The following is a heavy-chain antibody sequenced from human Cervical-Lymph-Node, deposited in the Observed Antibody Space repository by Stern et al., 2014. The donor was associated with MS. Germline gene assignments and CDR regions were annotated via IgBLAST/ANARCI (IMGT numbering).Heavy chain of an antibody. CDR1: GYSFTAYF. J-gene: IGHJ4*02. CDR3: ARDRGSHSDY. D-gene: IGHD1-26*01. Sequence: QLVQSGAEVKKPGASVKVSCKASGYSFTAYFIHWVQQAPGQGLEWMGWISTDTGGANYAQRFQVRVTMTRDTSIITTYMELSRLRSDDTAVYYCARDRGSHSDYWGQGTLVTVSS. V-gene: IGHV1-2*02. CDR2: ISTDTGGA.